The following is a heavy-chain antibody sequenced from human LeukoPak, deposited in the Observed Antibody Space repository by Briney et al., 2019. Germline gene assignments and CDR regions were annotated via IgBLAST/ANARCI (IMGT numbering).Heavy chain of an antibody. D-gene: IGHD1-26*01. CDR2: ISSSSSII. V-gene: IGHV3-48*04. CDR1: GFTFSRLA. CDR3: ARDKVGSTANFDY. J-gene: IGHJ4*02. Sequence: GGSLRLSCAASGFTFSRLAMSWVRQAPGKGLEWVSYISSSSSIIYYADSVKGRFTISRDYAKNSPYLQMNSLRAEDTAVYYCARDKVGSTANFDYWGQGTLVTVSS.